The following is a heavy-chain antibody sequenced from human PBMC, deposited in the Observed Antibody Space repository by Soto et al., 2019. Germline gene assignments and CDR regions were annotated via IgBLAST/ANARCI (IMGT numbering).Heavy chain of an antibody. V-gene: IGHV5-51*01. J-gene: IGHJ4*02. CDR1: GYSFTSYW. Sequence: GESLKISCKGSGYSFTSYWIGWVRQMPGKGLEWMGIIYPGDSDTRYSPSFQGQVTISADKSISTAYLQWRRLKASDTAIYYCARPPPKYCSGGSCPRDYWGQGTLVTVSS. D-gene: IGHD2-15*01. CDR2: IYPGDSDT. CDR3: ARPPPKYCSGGSCPRDY.